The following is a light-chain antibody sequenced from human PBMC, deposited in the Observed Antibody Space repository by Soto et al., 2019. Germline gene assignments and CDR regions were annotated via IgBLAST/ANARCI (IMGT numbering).Light chain of an antibody. CDR2: TAS. CDR3: QQTNSVPLT. Sequence: DIQMTRSPSSVSASVGDRVTITCRASQDISNYLAWYQQKPGKAPNLLIYTASSLQSGVPSKFSGSGSGTDFTLTVSSLQPEDVATYYCQQTNSVPLTFGGGTKVEIK. J-gene: IGKJ4*01. CDR1: QDISNY. V-gene: IGKV1-12*01.